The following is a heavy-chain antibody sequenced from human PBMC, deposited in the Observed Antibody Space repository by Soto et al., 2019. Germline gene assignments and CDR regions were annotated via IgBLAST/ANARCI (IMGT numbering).Heavy chain of an antibody. CDR2: INAGNGNT. D-gene: IGHD2-15*01. J-gene: IGHJ3*02. V-gene: IGHV1-3*01. CDR1: GYAFTSYA. Sequence: ASVKVSCKASGYAFTSYAIHWVRQAPGQRLEWMGWINAGNGNTKYSQKFQGRVTITRDTSASTAYMELSSLRSEDTAVYYCASRCSGGSSLDAFDIWGQGTMVTVSS. CDR3: ASRCSGGSSLDAFDI.